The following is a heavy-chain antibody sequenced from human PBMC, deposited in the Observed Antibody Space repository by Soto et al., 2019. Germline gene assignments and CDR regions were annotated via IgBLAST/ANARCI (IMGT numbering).Heavy chain of an antibody. J-gene: IGHJ6*02. CDR1: AGTFSSYA. CDR3: ARVTNNGFLGDYYYYGMDV. Sequence: SAQVSSKASAGTFSSYAIIWVRQAPGQGLEWMGGIIPIFGTANYAQKSQDRVTITADEATSTAYMELSSLRSEDTAVYYCARVTNNGFLGDYYYYGMDVWGQGTTVTVSS. D-gene: IGHD2-8*01. V-gene: IGHV1-69*13. CDR2: IIPIFGTA.